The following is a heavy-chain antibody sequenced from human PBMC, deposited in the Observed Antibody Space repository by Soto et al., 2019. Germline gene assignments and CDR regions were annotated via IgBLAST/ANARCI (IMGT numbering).Heavy chain of an antibody. D-gene: IGHD3-22*01. CDR2: IYYSGST. CDR1: GGSISSGGYY. Sequence: SETLSLTCTVSGGSISSGGYYWSWIRQHPGKGLEWIGYIYYSGSTYYNPSLKSRVTISVDTSKNQFSLKLSSVTAADTAVYYCAREEDYYDSSGYYYGMDVWGQGTTVTVSS. V-gene: IGHV4-31*03. CDR3: AREEDYYDSSGYYYGMDV. J-gene: IGHJ6*02.